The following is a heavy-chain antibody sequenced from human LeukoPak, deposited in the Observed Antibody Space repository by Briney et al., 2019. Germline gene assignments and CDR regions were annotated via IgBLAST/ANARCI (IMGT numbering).Heavy chain of an antibody. CDR3: ATDTSGYHNG. CDR2: ISRNSGTI. D-gene: IGHD5-12*01. Sequence: GGSLRLSCADSAFTFDDYAIHWVRQAPGKGLEWVSGISRNSGTIDYADFVKGRFTISRGNSKNTLYLEMNSLRAEDTAVYYCATDTSGYHNGWGQGTLVTVSS. V-gene: IGHV3-9*01. CDR1: AFTFDDYA. J-gene: IGHJ4*02.